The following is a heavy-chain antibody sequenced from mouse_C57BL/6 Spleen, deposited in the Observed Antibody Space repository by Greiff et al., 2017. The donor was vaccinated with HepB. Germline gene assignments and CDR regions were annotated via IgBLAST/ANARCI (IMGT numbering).Heavy chain of an antibody. CDR2: IWSDGST. J-gene: IGHJ4*01. V-gene: IGHV2-6-1*01. Sequence: QVQLQQSGPGLVAPSQSLSITCTVSGFSLTSYGVHWVRQPPGKGLEWLVVIWSDGSTTYNSALKSRLSISKDNSKSQVFLKMNSLQTDDTAMYYCARQDYSNYDAMDYWGQGTSVTVSS. D-gene: IGHD2-5*01. CDR3: ARQDYSNYDAMDY. CDR1: GFSLTSYG.